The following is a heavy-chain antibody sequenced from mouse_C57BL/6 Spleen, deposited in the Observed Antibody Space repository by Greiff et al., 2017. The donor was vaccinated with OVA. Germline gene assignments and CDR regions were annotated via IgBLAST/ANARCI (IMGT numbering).Heavy chain of an antibody. V-gene: IGHV1-15*01. CDR1: GYTFTDYE. J-gene: IGHJ2*01. CDR2: IDPETGGT. CDR3: TRDYYGSSGYYFDY. D-gene: IGHD1-1*01. Sequence: QVQLQQSGAELVRPGASVTLSCKASGYTFTDYEMHWVKQTPVHGLEWIGAIDPETGGTSYNQKFKGKAILTADKSSSTAYLELRSLTSEDSAVYYCTRDYYGSSGYYFDYWGQGTTLTVSS.